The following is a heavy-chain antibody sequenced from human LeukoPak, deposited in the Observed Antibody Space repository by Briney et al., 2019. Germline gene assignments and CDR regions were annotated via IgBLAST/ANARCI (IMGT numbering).Heavy chain of an antibody. CDR1: GYTFTGYY. CDR3: ARADSITMVRGVALFNWFDP. J-gene: IGHJ5*02. Sequence: ASVKVSCKASGYTFTGYYMRWVRQAPGQGLEWMGWINPNSGGTNYAQKFQGRVTMTRDTSISTAYMELSRLRSDDTAVYYCARADSITMVRGVALFNWFDPWGQGTLVTVSS. CDR2: INPNSGGT. D-gene: IGHD3-10*01. V-gene: IGHV1-2*02.